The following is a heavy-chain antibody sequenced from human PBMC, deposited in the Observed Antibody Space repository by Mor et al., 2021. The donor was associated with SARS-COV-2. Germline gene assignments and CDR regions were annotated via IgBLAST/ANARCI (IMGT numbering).Heavy chain of an antibody. Sequence: WVRQAPGKGLEWVAVISHDGSTKYYADSVKGRFAISRDSSKNTLYLQMNSLRAEDTAVYYCAKDYPVGANVEYYF. CDR3: AKDYPVGANVEYYF. CDR2: ISHDGSTK. V-gene: IGHV3-30*18. J-gene: IGHJ4*01. D-gene: IGHD1-26*01.